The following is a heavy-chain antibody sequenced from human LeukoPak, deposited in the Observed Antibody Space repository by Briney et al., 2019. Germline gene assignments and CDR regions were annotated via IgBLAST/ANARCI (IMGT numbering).Heavy chain of an antibody. CDR1: GSTFSSYW. V-gene: IGHV3-74*01. J-gene: IGHJ4*02. CDR2: INSDGSST. D-gene: IGHD3-22*01. CDR3: ARSGYYYHYDY. Sequence: PGGSLRLSCAASGSTFSSYWMHWVRQAPGKGLVWVSRINSDGSSTSYADSVKGRFTISRDNAKNTLYLQMNSLRAEDTAVYYCARSGYYYHYDYWGQGTLVTVSS.